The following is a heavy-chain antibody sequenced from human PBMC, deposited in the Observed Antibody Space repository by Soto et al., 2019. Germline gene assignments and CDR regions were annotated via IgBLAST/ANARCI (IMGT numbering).Heavy chain of an antibody. CDR1: GYTFTSYD. CDR3: ARGADNWKDGYWFAP. J-gene: IGHJ5*02. CDR2: MNPNNGNT. D-gene: IGHD1-1*01. V-gene: IGHV1-8*01. Sequence: ASVKVSCKASGYTFTSYDINWVRQATGQGLEWMGRMNPNNGNTAYAQKFQGRVTMTRTTSISTAYMELSSLRSEDTAVYYCARGADNWKDGYWFAPWGQGTLVTVSS.